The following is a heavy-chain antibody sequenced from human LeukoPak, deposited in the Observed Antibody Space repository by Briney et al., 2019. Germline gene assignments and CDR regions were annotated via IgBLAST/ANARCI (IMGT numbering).Heavy chain of an antibody. CDR3: AGPPPVRYCSSTSCRSYFDY. CDR2: INPSGGST. Sequence: ASVTVSCKASGYTFTSYYMHWVRQAPGQGLEWMGIINPSGGSTIYAQKFQGRVTMTRDMSTSTVYMELSSLRSEDTAVYYCAGPPPVRYCSSTSCRSYFDYWGQGTLVTVSS. V-gene: IGHV1-46*01. CDR1: GYTFTSYY. J-gene: IGHJ4*02. D-gene: IGHD2-2*01.